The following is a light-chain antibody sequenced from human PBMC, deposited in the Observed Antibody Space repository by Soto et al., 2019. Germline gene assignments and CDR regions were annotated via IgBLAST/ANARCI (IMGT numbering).Light chain of an antibody. CDR1: EGVSTNY. V-gene: IGKV3-20*01. CDR3: QQYGSSPWA. Sequence: EIVLTQSPGSLSLSLGDSATLFCRASEGVSTNYLAWYQQKPGRAPRLLIYTASTRATDIPDRFSGSGSGADFTLTISRLEPEDVAVYYCQQYGSSPWALGQGTKVDIK. J-gene: IGKJ1*01. CDR2: TAS.